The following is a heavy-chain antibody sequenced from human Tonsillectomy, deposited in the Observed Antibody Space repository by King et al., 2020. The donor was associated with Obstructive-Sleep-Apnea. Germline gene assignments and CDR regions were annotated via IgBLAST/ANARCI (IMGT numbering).Heavy chain of an antibody. V-gene: IGHV4-30-2*01. D-gene: IGHD1-1*01. CDR2: MYHSGST. CDR3: ARGWREGYGMDV. Sequence: LQLQESGSGLVKPSQTLSVTCAVSGGSISSDGYSWSWIRQPPGKGLEWIGYMYHSGSTYYNPSLKSRVTMSVDRSKNQFSLKLSSVTAADTAVYYCARGWREGYGMDVWGQGTTVTVSS. CDR1: GGSISSDGYS. J-gene: IGHJ6*02.